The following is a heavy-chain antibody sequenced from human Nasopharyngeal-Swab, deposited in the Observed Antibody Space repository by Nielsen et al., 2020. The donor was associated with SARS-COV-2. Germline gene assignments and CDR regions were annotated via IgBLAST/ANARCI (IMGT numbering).Heavy chain of an antibody. D-gene: IGHD3-16*02. CDR3: ARGRLRRYYDYVWGTYRSDVFDI. CDR2: INHSGNT. Sequence: RQAPGKGLEWIGEINHSGNTNYNPSLKSRATISLDTSKNQFSLKLTSVTAADTAVYYCARGRLRRYYDYVWGTYRSDVFDIWGQGTMVTVSS. V-gene: IGHV4-34*01. J-gene: IGHJ3*02.